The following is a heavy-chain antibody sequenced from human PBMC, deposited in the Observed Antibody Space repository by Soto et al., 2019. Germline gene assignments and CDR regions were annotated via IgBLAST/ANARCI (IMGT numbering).Heavy chain of an antibody. V-gene: IGHV4-34*01. J-gene: IGHJ6*03. CDR3: ARDIVVVPAAMWGHYYYYMDV. D-gene: IGHD2-2*01. CDR1: GGSFSGYY. CDR2: INHSGST. Sequence: PSETLSLTCAVYGGSFSGYYWSWIRQPPGKGLEWTGEINHSGSTNYNPSLKSRVTISVDTSKNQLSLKLSSVTAADTAVYYCARDIVVVPAAMWGHYYYYMDVWGKGTTVTVSS.